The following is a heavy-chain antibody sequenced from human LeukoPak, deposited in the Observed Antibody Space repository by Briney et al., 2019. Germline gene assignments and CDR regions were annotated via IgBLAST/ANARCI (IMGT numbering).Heavy chain of an antibody. V-gene: IGHV3-7*01. CDR2: IKQDGNEK. Sequence: GGSLRLSCAASGFTFSSYWMSWVRQAPGKGLEWVANIKQDGNEKYYVDSVKGRFTIPRDNAKNSLYLQINSLRAEDTAVYYCARELSRGPAWSDYWGQGTLVTVSS. CDR3: ARELSRGPAWSDY. D-gene: IGHD3-10*01. J-gene: IGHJ4*02. CDR1: GFTFSSYW.